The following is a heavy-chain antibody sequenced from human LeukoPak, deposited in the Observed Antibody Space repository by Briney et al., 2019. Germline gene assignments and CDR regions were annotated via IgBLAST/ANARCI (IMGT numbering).Heavy chain of an antibody. CDR3: VLEWSPDQFDP. V-gene: IGHV1-69*05. Sequence: ASVKVSCKASGGTFSSYAISWVRQAPGQGLEWMGGIIPIFGTANYAQKFQGRVTITTDESTSTAYMELSSLRSEDTAVYYCVLEWSPDQFDPWGQGTLVTVSS. D-gene: IGHD3-3*01. CDR2: IIPIFGTA. J-gene: IGHJ5*02. CDR1: GGTFSSYA.